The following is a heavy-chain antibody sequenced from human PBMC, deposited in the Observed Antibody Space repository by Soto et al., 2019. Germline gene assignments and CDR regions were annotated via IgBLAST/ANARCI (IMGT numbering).Heavy chain of an antibody. CDR1: GFTFDDYA. D-gene: IGHD2-15*01. Sequence: HPGGSLRLSCAASGFTFDDYAMHWVRQAPGKGLEWVSGISWNSGSIGYADSVKGRFTISRDNAKNSLYLQMNSLRAEDTALYYCAKALGYCSGGSCYHDLYLDVWGKGTTVTVSS. V-gene: IGHV3-9*01. CDR2: ISWNSGSI. J-gene: IGHJ6*03. CDR3: AKALGYCSGGSCYHDLYLDV.